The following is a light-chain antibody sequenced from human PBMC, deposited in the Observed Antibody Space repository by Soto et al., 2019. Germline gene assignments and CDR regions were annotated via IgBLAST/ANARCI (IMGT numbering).Light chain of an antibody. J-gene: IGKJ1*01. Sequence: EIVLTQSPATLSLSPGERATLSCRASQSVSSYLAWYQQKPGQAPRLLIYDASNRATGIPARFSGSGSGTDFTLTISSLEPEDSAVYYCQQRSNWPPWTFGQGTKVE. CDR1: QSVSSY. V-gene: IGKV3-11*01. CDR3: QQRSNWPPWT. CDR2: DAS.